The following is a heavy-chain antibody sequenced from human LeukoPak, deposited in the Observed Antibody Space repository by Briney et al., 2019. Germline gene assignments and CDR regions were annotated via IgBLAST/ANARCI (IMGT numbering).Heavy chain of an antibody. D-gene: IGHD6-6*01. V-gene: IGHV1-18*01. Sequence: ASVKVSCKASGYIFSSYGISWVRQAPGQGLEWLGWINAYNGNTNYAQKLQGRVTMTTDTSTSTVYMEVRSLRSDDTAVYYCAREGLRSIAARRGTRDYMDVWGKGTTVIVSS. J-gene: IGHJ6*03. CDR1: GYIFSSYG. CDR2: INAYNGNT. CDR3: AREGLRSIAARRGTRDYMDV.